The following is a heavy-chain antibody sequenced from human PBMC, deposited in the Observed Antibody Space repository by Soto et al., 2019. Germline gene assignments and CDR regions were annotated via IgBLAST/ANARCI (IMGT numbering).Heavy chain of an antibody. CDR1: GYTFTSYA. CDR3: ARGRNGTWHSDL. J-gene: IGHJ2*01. V-gene: IGHV1-3*01. CDR2: INARNGKT. D-gene: IGHD4-4*01. Sequence: QVQLVQSGAEVKKPGASVKVSCKASGYTFTSYAMHWVRQAPGQRLEWMGWINARNGKTKYSQKFQGRITIARDTSTSTADTELSSRSSEDTAVKSCARGRNGTWHSDLWARCTQVPVSA.